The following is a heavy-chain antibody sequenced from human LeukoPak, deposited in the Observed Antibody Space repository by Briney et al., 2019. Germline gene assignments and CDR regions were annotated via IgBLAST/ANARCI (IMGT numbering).Heavy chain of an antibody. Sequence: SETLSLTCAVYGGSFSGYYWSWIRQPPGKGLEWIGEINHSGSTNYNPSLKSRVTISVDTSKNQFSLKPSSVTAADTAVYYCASALYDSSGHAEDYWGQGTLVTVSS. D-gene: IGHD3-22*01. V-gene: IGHV4-34*01. CDR2: INHSGST. CDR3: ASALYDSSGHAEDY. J-gene: IGHJ4*02. CDR1: GGSFSGYY.